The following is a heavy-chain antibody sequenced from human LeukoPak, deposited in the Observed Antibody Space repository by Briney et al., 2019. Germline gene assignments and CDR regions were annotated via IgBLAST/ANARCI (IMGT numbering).Heavy chain of an antibody. CDR2: ISSSSSYI. Sequence: GGFLRLSCAASGFTFSSYSMNWVRQAPGKGLEWVSSISSSSSYIYYADSVKGRFTISRDNAKNSLYLQMNSLRAEDTAVYYCARDYDSSGLLDYWGQGTLVTVSS. J-gene: IGHJ4*02. CDR1: GFTFSSYS. CDR3: ARDYDSSGLLDY. V-gene: IGHV3-21*01. D-gene: IGHD3-22*01.